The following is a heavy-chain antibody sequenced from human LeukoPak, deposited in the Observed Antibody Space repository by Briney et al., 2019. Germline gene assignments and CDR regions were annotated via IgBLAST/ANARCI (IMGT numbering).Heavy chain of an antibody. Sequence: GGSLRLSCAVSGFTFSDYYMSWIRQAPGKGLEWVSYISSSSSTIYYADSVKGRFTISRDNSKNTLYLQMNSLRAEDTAVYYCAKDSYDILFWFDPWGQGTLVTVSS. V-gene: IGHV3-11*04. J-gene: IGHJ5*02. D-gene: IGHD3-9*01. CDR3: AKDSYDILFWFDP. CDR1: GFTFSDYY. CDR2: ISSSSSTI.